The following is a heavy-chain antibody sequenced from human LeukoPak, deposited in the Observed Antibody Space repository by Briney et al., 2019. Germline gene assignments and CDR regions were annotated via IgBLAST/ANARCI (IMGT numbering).Heavy chain of an antibody. CDR3: ARYSHDYCDY. V-gene: IGHV4-4*07. D-gene: IGHD2-15*01. CDR1: GASISSYY. J-gene: IGHJ4*02. CDR2: MYSSGNT. Sequence: SETLSLTFTVSGASISSYYWSWIRQPAGKELEWIGHMYSSGNTNYNPSLKSRVTMSVDTSKNQFSLKLSFVTAADTAVYYCARYSHDYCDYWGQGTLVTVSS.